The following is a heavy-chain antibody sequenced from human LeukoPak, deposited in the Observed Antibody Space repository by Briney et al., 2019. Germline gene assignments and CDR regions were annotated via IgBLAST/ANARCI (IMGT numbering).Heavy chain of an antibody. CDR2: ISWNSGSI. J-gene: IGHJ4*02. CDR1: GFTFDDYA. V-gene: IGHV3-9*01. CDR3: AKAAWDYYDSSAPVVSYYFDY. Sequence: GGSLRLSCAASGFTFDDYAMHWVRQAPGRGLEWVSGISWNSGSIGYADSAKGRFTISRDNAKNSLYLQMNSLRAEDTALYYCAKAAWDYYDSSAPVVSYYFDYWGQGTLVTVSS. D-gene: IGHD3-22*01.